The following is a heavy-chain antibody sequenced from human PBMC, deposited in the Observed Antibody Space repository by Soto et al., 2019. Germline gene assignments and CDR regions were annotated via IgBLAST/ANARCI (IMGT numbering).Heavy chain of an antibody. CDR2: ISSSGSTI. CDR3: ARDLGKGYYDFWSGYYSPEYYYGMDV. V-gene: IGHV3-48*03. D-gene: IGHD3-3*01. CDR1: GFTFSSYE. J-gene: IGHJ6*02. Sequence: GGSLRLSCAASGFTFSSYEMNWVRQAPGKGLEWVSYISSSGSTIYYADSVKGRFTISRDNAKNSLYLQMNSLRAEDTAVYYCARDLGKGYYDFWSGYYSPEYYYGMDVWGQGTTVTVS.